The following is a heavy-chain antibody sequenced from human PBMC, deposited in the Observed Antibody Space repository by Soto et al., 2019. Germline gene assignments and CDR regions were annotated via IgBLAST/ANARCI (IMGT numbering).Heavy chain of an antibody. D-gene: IGHD3-22*01. CDR2: ISGSGGST. CDR1: GFTFSSYA. CDR3: SKEFSKYYYDSSAYSD. J-gene: IGHJ4*02. Sequence: GGSLRLSCAASGFTFSSYAMSWVRQAPGKGLEWVSAISGSGGSTYYADSVKGRFTISRDNSKNTLYLQMNSLRAEDTAVYYCSKEFSKYYYDSSAYSDWGQGTLVTVSS. V-gene: IGHV3-23*01.